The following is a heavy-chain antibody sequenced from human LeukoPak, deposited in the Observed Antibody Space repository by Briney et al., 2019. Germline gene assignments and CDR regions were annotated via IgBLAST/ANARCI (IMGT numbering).Heavy chain of an antibody. J-gene: IGHJ4*02. Sequence: GGSLRLSCVVSGLSVSSTYMTWVRQAPGKGLEWVSVIYSGGSTYYADSVKGRFTISRDNSKNTLYLQMNTLRAEDTAVYYCARAPSPYYFDSSGFWFYFDYWGQGTLVTVSS. CDR1: GLSVSSTY. V-gene: IGHV3-53*01. CDR3: ARAPSPYYFDSSGFWFYFDY. CDR2: IYSGGST. D-gene: IGHD3-22*01.